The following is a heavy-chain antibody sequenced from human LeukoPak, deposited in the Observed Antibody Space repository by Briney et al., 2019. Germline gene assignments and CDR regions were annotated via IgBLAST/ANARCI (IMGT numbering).Heavy chain of an antibody. D-gene: IGHD1-26*01. Sequence: GGSLRLSCAASGFNFNNYWMSWLRQAPGKGLEWVSVIYSDGSTYYADSVKGRFTISRDNSKNTLDLQMTGLRAEDTAVYYCARERGRGRDSPWFDYWGQGTLVTVSS. CDR1: GFNFNNYW. CDR2: IYSDGST. V-gene: IGHV3-53*01. CDR3: ARERGRGRDSPWFDY. J-gene: IGHJ4*02.